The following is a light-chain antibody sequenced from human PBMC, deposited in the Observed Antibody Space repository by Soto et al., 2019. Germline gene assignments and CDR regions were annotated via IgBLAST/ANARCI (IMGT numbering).Light chain of an antibody. CDR1: QSIGLA. J-gene: IGKJ5*01. CDR3: QQRSNWLIT. V-gene: IGKV3-11*01. CDR2: DAS. Sequence: EIVLTQSPATLSLSPGERATLSCRASQSIGLAIAWYQHKPGQAPRLLIFDASQRATGIPARFRGSGSGTDLTISISSLEPEDCEVYDCQQRSNWLITFGQGTRLEIK.